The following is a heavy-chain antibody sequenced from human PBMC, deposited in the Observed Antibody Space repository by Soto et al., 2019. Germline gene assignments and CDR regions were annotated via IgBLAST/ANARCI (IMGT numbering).Heavy chain of an antibody. D-gene: IGHD3-22*01. Sequence: QVQLVQSGAEVKKPGSSVKVSCKASGGTFSSYAISWVRQAPGQGLEWMGGIIPIFGTANYAQKFQGRVTITADESXSXXYMELSSLRSEDTAVYYCARGSYYYDSSGYEGFDYWGQGTLVTVSS. CDR2: IIPIFGTA. CDR1: GGTFSSYA. J-gene: IGHJ4*02. V-gene: IGHV1-69*12. CDR3: ARGSYYYDSSGYEGFDY.